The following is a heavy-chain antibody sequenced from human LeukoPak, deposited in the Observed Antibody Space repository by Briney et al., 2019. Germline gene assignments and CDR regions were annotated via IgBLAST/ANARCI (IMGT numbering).Heavy chain of an antibody. CDR1: GGTFSSCA. V-gene: IGHV1-69*01. Sequence: SVKVSCKASGGTFSSCAISWVRQAPGQGLEWMGGIIPIFGTANYAQKFQGRVTITADESTSTAYMELSSLRSEDTAVYYYARWGSSGYPYYFDYWGQGTLVTVSS. CDR3: ARWGSSGYPYYFDY. D-gene: IGHD3-22*01. J-gene: IGHJ4*02. CDR2: IIPIFGTA.